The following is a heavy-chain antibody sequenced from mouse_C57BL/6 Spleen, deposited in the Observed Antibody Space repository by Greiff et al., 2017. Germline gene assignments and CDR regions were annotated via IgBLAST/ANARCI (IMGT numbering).Heavy chain of an antibody. Sequence: EVQLQQSGPVLVKPGASVKMSCKASGYTFTDYYMNWVKQSHGKSLEWIGVINPYNGGTSYNQKFKGKATLTVDKSSSTAYMELNSLTSEDSAVYYCAREGGSSFAYWGQGTLVTVSA. CDR1: GYTFTDYY. V-gene: IGHV1-19*01. CDR2: INPYNGGT. J-gene: IGHJ3*01. CDR3: AREGGSSFAY. D-gene: IGHD1-1*01.